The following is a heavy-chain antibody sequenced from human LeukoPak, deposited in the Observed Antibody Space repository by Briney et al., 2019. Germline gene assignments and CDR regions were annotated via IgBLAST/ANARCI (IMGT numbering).Heavy chain of an antibody. J-gene: IGHJ4*02. D-gene: IGHD5-12*01. CDR1: GGSLSPHY. V-gene: IGHV4-34*01. Sequence: SETLSLTCAASGGSLSPHYWSWIRRPLGKGLEWIGEINNRGTTNYSPSRRGRATISVDTSKNQFSLRLTSVTAADTAIYYCARVPLWWLTPFDFWGQGTLATVSS. CDR3: ARVPLWWLTPFDF. CDR2: INNRGTT.